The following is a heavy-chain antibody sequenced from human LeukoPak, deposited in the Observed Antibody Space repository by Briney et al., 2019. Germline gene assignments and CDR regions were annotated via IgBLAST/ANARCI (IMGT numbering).Heavy chain of an antibody. V-gene: IGHV3-7*01. Sequence: GGSLRLSCAASGFTFSSYWMSWVRQAPGKGLEWVANIKQDGSEKYYVDSVKGRFTISRDNAKNSLYLQMNSLRAEDTAVYYCARDFLRIYGSGSPYDYWGQGTLVTVSS. CDR1: GFTFSSYW. CDR2: IKQDGSEK. CDR3: ARDFLRIYGSGSPYDY. J-gene: IGHJ4*02. D-gene: IGHD3-10*01.